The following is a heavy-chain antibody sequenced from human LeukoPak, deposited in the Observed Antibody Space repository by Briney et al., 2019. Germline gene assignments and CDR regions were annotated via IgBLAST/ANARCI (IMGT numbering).Heavy chain of an antibody. CDR3: ARVVVVPAAISALDI. V-gene: IGHV4-59*01. Sequence: SSETLSLTCTVSGGSISSYYWSWIRQPPGKGLEWIGYIYYSGSTNYNPSLKSRVTISVDTSKNQFSLKLSSVTAADTAVYYCARVVVVPAAISALDIWGQGTMVTVSS. CDR1: GGSISSYY. J-gene: IGHJ3*02. D-gene: IGHD2-2*01. CDR2: IYYSGST.